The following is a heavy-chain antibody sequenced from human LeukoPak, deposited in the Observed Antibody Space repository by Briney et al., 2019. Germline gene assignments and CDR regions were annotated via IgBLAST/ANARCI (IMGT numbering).Heavy chain of an antibody. CDR3: ASGPPLAMAPWYYYGMDV. CDR2: INSDGSST. J-gene: IGHJ6*02. D-gene: IGHD5-18*01. V-gene: IGHV3-74*01. Sequence: GGSLRLSCAASGFTFSSYWMHWVRQAPGKGLVWVSRINSDGSSTSYADSVKGRFTISRDNAKNTLYLRMNSLRAEDTAVYYCASGPPLAMAPWYYYGMDVWGQGTTVTVSS. CDR1: GFTFSSYW.